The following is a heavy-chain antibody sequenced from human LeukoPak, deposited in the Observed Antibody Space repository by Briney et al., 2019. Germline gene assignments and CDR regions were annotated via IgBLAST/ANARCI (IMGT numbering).Heavy chain of an antibody. V-gene: IGHV7-4-1*02. Sequence: ASVKVSCKASGYSFSSYAMNWVRQAPGQGLEWMGWINTNTGNPTYAQGFTGRFVFSLDTSVSTAYLQISSLKAEDTAVYYCARGSIAAATHYWGQGTLVTVSS. D-gene: IGHD6-13*01. CDR1: GYSFSSYA. J-gene: IGHJ4*02. CDR3: ARGSIAAATHY. CDR2: INTNTGNP.